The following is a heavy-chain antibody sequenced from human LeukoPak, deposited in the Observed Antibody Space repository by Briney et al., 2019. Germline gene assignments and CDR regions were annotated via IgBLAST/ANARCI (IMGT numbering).Heavy chain of an antibody. Sequence: PSETLSLTCAVYGGSFSGYYWSWIRQPPGKGLEWIGEINHSGSTNYNPSLKSRVTISVDTSKNQFSLKLSSVTAADTAVYYCARGRLGPVRGALDCWGQGTLVTVSS. V-gene: IGHV4-34*01. D-gene: IGHD3-10*01. J-gene: IGHJ4*02. CDR3: ARGRLGPVRGALDC. CDR2: INHSGST. CDR1: GGSFSGYY.